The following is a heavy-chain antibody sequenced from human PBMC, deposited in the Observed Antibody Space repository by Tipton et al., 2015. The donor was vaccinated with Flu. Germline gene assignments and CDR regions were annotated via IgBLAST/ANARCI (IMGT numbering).Heavy chain of an antibody. CDR2: ISWDSDEI. Sequence: RSLRLSCATSGFIFHDYAIHWVRQGPGKGLEWVSGISWDSDEIRYADSVRGRLTISRDNAKNTLYLQVNSLRAEDTAVYYCARSRNGSFDYWGQGTLVTVSS. CDR3: ARSRNGSFDY. D-gene: IGHD4-11*01. CDR1: GFIFHDYA. J-gene: IGHJ4*02. V-gene: IGHV3-9*01.